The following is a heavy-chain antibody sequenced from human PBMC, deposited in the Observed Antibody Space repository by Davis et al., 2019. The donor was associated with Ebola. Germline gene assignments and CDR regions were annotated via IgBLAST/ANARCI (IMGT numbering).Heavy chain of an antibody. J-gene: IGHJ4*02. CDR3: VRQRRGRTWDYFDY. CDR1: GDSLSSNGAA. CDR2: TYYAYAMSRWHE. D-gene: IGHD6-25*01. Sequence: QTPSLTCGISGDSLSSNGAAWSWIRQCPSRGLEWLGKTYYAYAMSRWHEDYRPSVKGRLIINADTSKNQVSLQLSSVTPEDTAVYYCVRQRRGRTWDYFDYWGQGILVTVSS. V-gene: IGHV6-1*01.